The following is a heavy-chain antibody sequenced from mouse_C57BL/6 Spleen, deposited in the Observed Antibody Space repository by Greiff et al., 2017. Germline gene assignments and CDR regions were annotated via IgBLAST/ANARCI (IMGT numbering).Heavy chain of an antibody. CDR1: GYTFTDYY. CDR2: INPNNGGT. D-gene: IGHD1-1*01. Sequence: QLQQSGPELVKPGASVKISCKASGYTFTDYYMNWVKQSHGKSLEWIGDINPNNGGTSYNQKFKGKATLTVDKSSSTAYMEPRSLTSEDSAVYYCAPHYYGSSYWYFDVWGTGTTGTVSS. J-gene: IGHJ1*03. CDR3: APHYYGSSYWYFDV. V-gene: IGHV1-26*01.